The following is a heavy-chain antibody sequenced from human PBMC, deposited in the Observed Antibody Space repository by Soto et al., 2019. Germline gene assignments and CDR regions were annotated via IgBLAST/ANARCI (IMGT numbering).Heavy chain of an antibody. Sequence: SGTLSLPSTFSGDAITADYWSWIRPPRGKGLKCIGYIYYRGRTSYNPSLKSRVTISVDTSKNQFSLKLSSVTAADTAVYYCARGNRKTSYSRPALCFDPWGHGTHVNVS. CDR1: GDAITADY. D-gene: IGHD3-16*01. J-gene: IGHJ5*02. CDR3: ARGNRKTSYSRPALCFDP. CDR2: IYYRGRT. V-gene: IGHV4-59*01.